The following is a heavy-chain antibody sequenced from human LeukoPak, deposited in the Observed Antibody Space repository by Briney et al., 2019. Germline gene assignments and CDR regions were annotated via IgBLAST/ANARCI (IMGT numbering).Heavy chain of an antibody. CDR3: ARERSLGYCSSTSCSDAFDI. CDR1: GYTFTGYY. D-gene: IGHD2-2*01. J-gene: IGHJ3*02. V-gene: IGHV1-2*02. CDR2: INPNSGGT. Sequence: ASVKVSCKASGYTFTGYYMHWVRQAPGQGLEWMGWINPNSGGTNYAQKFQGRVTMTRDTSISTAYMELSRLRSDDTAVYYCARERSLGYCSSTSCSDAFDIWGQGTMVTISS.